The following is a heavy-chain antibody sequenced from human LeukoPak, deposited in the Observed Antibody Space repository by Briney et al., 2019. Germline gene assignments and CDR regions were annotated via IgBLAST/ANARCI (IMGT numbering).Heavy chain of an antibody. Sequence: GGSLRLSCAASGFTFSSYWMHWVRQAPGKGLVWVSRINSDGSSTSYADSVKGRFTISRDNAKNTLYRQMNSLRVEDAAVYYCARAPVTSCRGAYCYPFDYWGQGTLVTVSS. CDR2: INSDGSST. CDR1: GFTFSSYW. J-gene: IGHJ4*02. D-gene: IGHD2-21*01. CDR3: ARAPVTSCRGAYCYPFDY. V-gene: IGHV3-74*01.